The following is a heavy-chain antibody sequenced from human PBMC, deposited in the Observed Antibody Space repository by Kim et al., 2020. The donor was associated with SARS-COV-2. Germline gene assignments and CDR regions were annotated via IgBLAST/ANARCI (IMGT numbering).Heavy chain of an antibody. Sequence: SVKVSCKASGGTFSSYAISWVRQAPGQGLEWMGGIIPIFGTANYAQKFQGRVTITADKSTSTAYMELSSLRSEDTAAYYCARHDILTGYTSAYYGMDVWGQGTTVTVSS. CDR1: GGTFSSYA. CDR2: IIPIFGTA. CDR3: ARHDILTGYTSAYYGMDV. V-gene: IGHV1-69*06. J-gene: IGHJ6*02. D-gene: IGHD3-9*01.